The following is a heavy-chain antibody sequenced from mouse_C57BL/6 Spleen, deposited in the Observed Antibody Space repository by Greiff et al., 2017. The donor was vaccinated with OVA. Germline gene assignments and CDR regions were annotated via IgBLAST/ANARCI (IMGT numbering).Heavy chain of an antibody. Sequence: EVQLQQSGGDLVKPGGSLKLSCAASGFTFSSYGMSWVRQTPDKRLEWVATISSGGSYTYYPDSVKGRFTISRDNAKNTLYLQMSSLKSEDTAMDYCARHGGYYGSSYFDYWGQGTTLTVSS. CDR3: ARHGGYYGSSYFDY. J-gene: IGHJ2*01. V-gene: IGHV5-6*01. CDR1: GFTFSSYG. D-gene: IGHD1-1*01. CDR2: ISSGGSYT.